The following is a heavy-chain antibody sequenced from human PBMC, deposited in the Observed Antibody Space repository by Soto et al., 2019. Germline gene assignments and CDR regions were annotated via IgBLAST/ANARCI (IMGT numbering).Heavy chain of an antibody. CDR2: IKQDGRDI. CDR1: GFIFSSYW. D-gene: IGHD2-2*01. J-gene: IGHJ5*01. CDR3: AREGDGKCTTASCYNGWFDS. V-gene: IGHV3-7*01. Sequence: EVQLVESGGGLVQPGGSLRLSCAASGFIFSSYWMSWVRQAPGKGLEWVANIKQDGRDIYYVDSVRGRFIVSRDNARNSLCLQLNSLRSEDTAVYFCAREGDGKCTTASCYNGWFDSWGQGTLVAVSS.